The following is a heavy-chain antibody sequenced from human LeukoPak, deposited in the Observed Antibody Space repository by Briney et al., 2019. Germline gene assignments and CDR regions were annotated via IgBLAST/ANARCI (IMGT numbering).Heavy chain of an antibody. CDR1: GFTFSSYA. V-gene: IGHV3-64*01. Sequence: GGSLRLSCAASGFTFSSYAMHWVRQAPGKGLEYVSAISCNGGSTYYANSVKGRFTISRDNSKNTLYLQMGSLRAEDMAGYYCVRLCIAAAGTVGAFDYWGQGTLVTAS. CDR3: VRLCIAAAGTVGAFDY. CDR2: ISCNGGST. J-gene: IGHJ4*02. D-gene: IGHD6-13*01.